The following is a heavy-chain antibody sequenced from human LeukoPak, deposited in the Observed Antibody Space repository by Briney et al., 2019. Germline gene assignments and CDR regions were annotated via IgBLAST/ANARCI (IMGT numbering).Heavy chain of an antibody. Sequence: SETLSLTCAVSGGSISSGGSSWSWIRQPPGKGLEWIGYIYHSGSTYYNPSLKSRVTISVDRSKNQSSLKLSSVTAADTAVYYCARTKVAATNLQFDYWGQGTLVTVSS. CDR3: ARTKVAATNLQFDY. J-gene: IGHJ4*02. D-gene: IGHD2-15*01. V-gene: IGHV4-30-2*01. CDR1: GGSISSGGSS. CDR2: IYHSGST.